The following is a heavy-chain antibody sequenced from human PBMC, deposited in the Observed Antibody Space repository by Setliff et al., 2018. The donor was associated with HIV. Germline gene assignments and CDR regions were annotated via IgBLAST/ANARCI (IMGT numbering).Heavy chain of an antibody. CDR3: ARDPSDGYGHFDY. D-gene: IGHD5-18*01. J-gene: IGHJ4*02. CDR2: FTNRGST. Sequence: PSETLSLTCTVSGGSMNSENNHWGWFRQPAGKGLEWIGRFTNRGSTDYNPSLKGRVTISIDRSRNQFSLKLSAVTAADTAVYFCARDPSDGYGHFDYWGQGALVTVSS. CDR1: GGSMNSENNH. V-gene: IGHV4-61*02.